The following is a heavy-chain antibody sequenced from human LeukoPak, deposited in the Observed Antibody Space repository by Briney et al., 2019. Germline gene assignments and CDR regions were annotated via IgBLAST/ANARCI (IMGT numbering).Heavy chain of an antibody. CDR3: ASDRIEVDAFDI. CDR2: IYTSGST. Sequence: PSETLSLTCTVSGGSISSGSYFWSWIRQPAGKGLEWIGRIYTSGSTNYNPSLKSRVTISVDTSKNQFSLKLSSVTAAGTAVYYCASDRIEVDAFDIWGQGTMVTVSS. CDR1: GGSISSGSYF. D-gene: IGHD2-15*01. V-gene: IGHV4-61*02. J-gene: IGHJ3*02.